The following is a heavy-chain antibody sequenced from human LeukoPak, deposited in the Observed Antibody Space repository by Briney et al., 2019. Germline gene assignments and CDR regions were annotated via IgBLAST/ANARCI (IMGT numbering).Heavy chain of an antibody. D-gene: IGHD6-6*01. V-gene: IGHV4-34*01. CDR1: GGSFSGYY. CDR2: INHSGST. J-gene: IGHJ4*02. Sequence: SETLSLTCAVYGGSFSGYYWSWIRQPPGKGLEWIGEINHSGSTNYNPSLKSRVTMSVDTSKNQFSLKLSSVTAADTAVYYCARGRAGRAARPRRYYFDYWGQGTLVTVSS. CDR3: ARGRAGRAARPRRYYFDY.